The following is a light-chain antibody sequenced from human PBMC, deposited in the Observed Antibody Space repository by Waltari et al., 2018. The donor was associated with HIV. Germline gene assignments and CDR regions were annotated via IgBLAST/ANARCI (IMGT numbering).Light chain of an antibody. CDR2: ASS. CDR1: RTIDHKS. J-gene: IGKJ1*01. V-gene: IGKV3-20*01. CDR3: QVYGGSFRWT. Sequence: VLTQSPATLSVSPAVNATLSCTASRTIDHKSFTWYQQRPGHAPRLVLFASSTRATGIPDRFHGSESGTEFTLTIRRLEPEDFAIYYCQVYGGSFRWTFVPGTRLEFK.